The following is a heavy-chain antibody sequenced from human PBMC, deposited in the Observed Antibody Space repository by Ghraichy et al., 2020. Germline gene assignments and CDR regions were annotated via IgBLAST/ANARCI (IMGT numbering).Heavy chain of an antibody. V-gene: IGHV4-39*07. CDR1: SGSISSSSYY. CDR2: IYYSGST. Sequence: SETLSLTCTVSSGSISSSSYYCGRLRQHPGKGLEWIGSIYYSGSTYYTPSLQSRVTISVDTSKNQLSQKLSSVTAAATAVYYCARDRVAAGLYYWGQGTLVTVSS. D-gene: IGHD6-13*01. J-gene: IGHJ4*02. CDR3: ARDRVAAGLYY.